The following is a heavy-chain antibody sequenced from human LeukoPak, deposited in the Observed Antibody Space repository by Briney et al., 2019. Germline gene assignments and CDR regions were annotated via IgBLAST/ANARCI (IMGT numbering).Heavy chain of an antibody. Sequence: PGRSLRLSCAASGFTFDDYAMHWVRQAPGKGLEWVASIKPDGSEKYYLDSVKGRFTISRDNARDSLYLQMNSLRDDDTSVYFCARDASALYWGRGTLVTVSS. CDR3: ARDASALY. V-gene: IGHV3-7*01. J-gene: IGHJ4*02. CDR2: IKPDGSEK. D-gene: IGHD6-19*01. CDR1: GFTFDDYA.